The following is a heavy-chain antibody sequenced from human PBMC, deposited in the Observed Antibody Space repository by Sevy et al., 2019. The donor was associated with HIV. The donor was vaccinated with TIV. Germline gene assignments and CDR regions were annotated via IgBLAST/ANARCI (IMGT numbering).Heavy chain of an antibody. V-gene: IGHV3-30*02. CDR1: GFTFSNFG. CDR2: IRYDGSDK. CDR3: GKHLAGPGRWYFDY. J-gene: IGHJ4*02. Sequence: GGSLRLSCTASGFTFSNFGMHWVRQVPGKGLEWVTFIRYDGSDKYYAASVKVRFTISRYDSKNTLYLEMDSLRAEDTSIYYCGKHLAGPGRWYFDYWGQGTLVTVSS. D-gene: IGHD6-13*01.